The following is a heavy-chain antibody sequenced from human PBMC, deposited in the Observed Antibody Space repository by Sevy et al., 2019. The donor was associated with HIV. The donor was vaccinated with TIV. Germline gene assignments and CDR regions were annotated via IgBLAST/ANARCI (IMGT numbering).Heavy chain of an antibody. CDR1: GGSFSGYY. J-gene: IGHJ6*02. Sequence: SETLSLTCAVYGGSFSGYYWSWIRQPPGKGLEWIGEINHSGSTNYNPSLKSRVTISVDTSKNQFSLKLSSVTAADTAVYYCARGGAAAGITYYYYYGMDVWGQWTTVTVSS. CDR3: ARGGAAAGITYYYYYGMDV. V-gene: IGHV4-34*01. CDR2: INHSGST. D-gene: IGHD6-13*01.